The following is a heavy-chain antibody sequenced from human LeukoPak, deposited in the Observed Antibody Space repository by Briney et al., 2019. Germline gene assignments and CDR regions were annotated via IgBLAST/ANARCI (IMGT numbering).Heavy chain of an antibody. CDR3: ARGRYYLDS. D-gene: IGHD4-17*01. Sequence: TGGSLRLSCAASGFTFSIYWMHWVRQAPGKGLVWVSRFNSDGRSTYYADSVKGRFTISRDNAKNTLYLQMNSLRAEDTAVYYCARGRYYLDSWGQGTLVTVSS. CDR2: FNSDGRST. J-gene: IGHJ4*02. CDR1: GFTFSIYW. V-gene: IGHV3-74*01.